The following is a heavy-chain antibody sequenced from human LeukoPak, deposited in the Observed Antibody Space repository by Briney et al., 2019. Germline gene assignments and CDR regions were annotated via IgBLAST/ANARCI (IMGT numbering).Heavy chain of an antibody. V-gene: IGHV3-30*02. CDR2: IRYDGSNK. D-gene: IGHD2-2*01. Sequence: PGGSLRLSCAAAGFTFSSYGMHWVRQAPGKGLEWVAFIRYDGSNKYYGDSVKGRFTISRDNSKNTLYLQMNSRRAEDTAVYYCAKGKEGRSRDFDYWGQGTLVTVSS. J-gene: IGHJ4*02. CDR1: GFTFSSYG. CDR3: AKGKEGRSRDFDY.